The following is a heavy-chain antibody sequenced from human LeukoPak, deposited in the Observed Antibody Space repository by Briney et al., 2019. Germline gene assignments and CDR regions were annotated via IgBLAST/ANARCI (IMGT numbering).Heavy chain of an antibody. V-gene: IGHV1-18*01. CDR3: ARTNLDCKRGVCYDY. D-gene: IGHD2-8*01. Sequence: ASVKVSCKSSGGTFRNYAMSWVRQAPGQGLEWMGPGQGLEWMAWISVYSGHTYYAQKFQGRVTVTTDTSTSTAYMELRSLRSDDTAVYYCARTNLDCKRGVCYDYWGQGTLVTVSS. CDR2: ISVYSGHT. CDR1: GGTFRNYA. J-gene: IGHJ4*02.